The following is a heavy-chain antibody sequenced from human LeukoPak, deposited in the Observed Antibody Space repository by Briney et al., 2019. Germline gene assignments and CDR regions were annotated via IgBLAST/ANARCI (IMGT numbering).Heavy chain of an antibody. CDR1: GFTFSTYW. CDR3: ARRAGAYSHPYDY. Sequence: PGGSLRLSCAASGFTFSTYWMTWVRQAPEKGLEWVANMKQDGSETYYVDSMKGRFTISRDNAKNSLYLQMNSLRAEDTAVYYCARRAGAYSHPYDYWGQGTLVTVSS. CDR2: MKQDGSET. V-gene: IGHV3-7*03. J-gene: IGHJ4*02. D-gene: IGHD4/OR15-4a*01.